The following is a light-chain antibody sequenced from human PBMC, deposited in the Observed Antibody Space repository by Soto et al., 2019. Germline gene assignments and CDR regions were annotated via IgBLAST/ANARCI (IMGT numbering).Light chain of an antibody. J-gene: IGLJ1*01. V-gene: IGLV2-14*03. CDR2: DVS. CDR1: RRGVCCYNY. CDR3: SSYTTSNTRQIV. Sequence: QPAPLSWAPWQSDPLSCTGPRRGVCCYNYVSWYQHHPGKAPKLMIYDVSNRPSGVSNRFSGSKSGNTASLTISGLQPEDEADYYCSSYTTSNTRQIVFGTGTKVTVL.